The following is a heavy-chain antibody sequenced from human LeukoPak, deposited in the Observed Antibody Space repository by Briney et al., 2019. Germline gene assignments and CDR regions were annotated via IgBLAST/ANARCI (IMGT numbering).Heavy chain of an antibody. CDR3: ARRPQFRFLEWLASQDNYGMDV. Sequence: SETLSLTCAVYGGSFSGYYWSWIRQPPGKGLEWIGEINHSGSTNYNPSLKRRVAISVDTSKNQFSLKLSSVTAADTAVYHCARRPQFRFLEWLASQDNYGMDVWGQGTTVTVSS. V-gene: IGHV4-34*01. CDR1: GGSFSGYY. J-gene: IGHJ6*02. D-gene: IGHD3-3*01. CDR2: INHSGST.